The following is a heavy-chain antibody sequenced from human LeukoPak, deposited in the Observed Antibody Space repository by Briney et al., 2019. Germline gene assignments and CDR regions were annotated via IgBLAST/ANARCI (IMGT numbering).Heavy chain of an antibody. V-gene: IGHV4-4*02. J-gene: IGHJ4*02. D-gene: IGHD4-17*01. CDR2: IYHSGST. CDR3: ARADGDYAFDF. CDR1: GGSISSSSW. Sequence: SGTLSLTCAVSGGSISSSSWWSWVRQPPGKGLEWIGEIYHSGSTNYNPSLKNRGTISVDKSKNQFSLKLSSVTAADTAVYYCARADGDYAFDFWGQGTLVTVSS.